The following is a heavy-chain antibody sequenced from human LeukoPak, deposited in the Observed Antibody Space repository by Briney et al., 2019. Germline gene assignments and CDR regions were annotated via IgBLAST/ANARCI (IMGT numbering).Heavy chain of an antibody. CDR2: VSYDGDKK. J-gene: IGHJ1*01. CDR3: AKPAYCGGDCYSSPFQH. CDR1: GFTFSSSG. D-gene: IGHD2-21*02. V-gene: IGHV3-30*18. Sequence: QPGGSLRLSCAASGFTFSSSGMHWVRQAPGKGLEWVAFVSYDGDKKYYADSVKGRFTISRDNSKNRLYLQMNSLRAEDTAVYYCAKPAYCGGDCYSSPFQHWGQGTLVTVSS.